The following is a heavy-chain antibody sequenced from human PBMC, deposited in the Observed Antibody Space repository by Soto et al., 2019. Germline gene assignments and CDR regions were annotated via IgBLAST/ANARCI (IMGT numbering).Heavy chain of an antibody. CDR1: GFTFSSSA. CDR3: AKDRMGRPRRIAAAGAFDY. Sequence: EVQLLESGGGLVQPGGSLRLSCAASGFTFSSSAMSWVRQAPGKGLEWVSGISGSGGSTDYADSVKGRFTISRDNSKNTLYLQMNSLRAEDTAVYYCAKDRMGRPRRIAAAGAFDYWGQGTLVTVSS. V-gene: IGHV3-23*01. J-gene: IGHJ4*02. CDR2: ISGSGGST. D-gene: IGHD6-13*01.